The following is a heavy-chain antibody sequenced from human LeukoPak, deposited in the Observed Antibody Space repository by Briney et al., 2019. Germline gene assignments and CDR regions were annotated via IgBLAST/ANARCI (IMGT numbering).Heavy chain of an antibody. D-gene: IGHD2-2*01. Sequence: GGSLRLSCAASRFTFSSYWMHWVRQAPGKGLVWVSRINTDGSSTSYVGSVKGRFTISRDNAKNTLYLQMNSLRAEDTAVYYCATSLGNWFDPWGQGTLVTVSS. J-gene: IGHJ5*02. CDR2: INTDGSST. CDR1: RFTFSSYW. V-gene: IGHV3-74*01. CDR3: ATSLGNWFDP.